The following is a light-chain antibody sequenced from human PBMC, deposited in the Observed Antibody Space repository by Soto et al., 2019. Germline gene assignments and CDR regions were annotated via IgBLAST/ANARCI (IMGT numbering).Light chain of an antibody. CDR1: QDISHY. CDR2: DAS. Sequence: IQLTQSPSSLSASVGDRVTITCRASQDISHYVAWYQQKPGKAPKLLIYDASSLESGVPSRFSGSGSGTEFTLTISSLQPDDFATYYCQQYNSYSPTFGQGTKLEIK. CDR3: QQYNSYSPT. J-gene: IGKJ2*01. V-gene: IGKV1-5*01.